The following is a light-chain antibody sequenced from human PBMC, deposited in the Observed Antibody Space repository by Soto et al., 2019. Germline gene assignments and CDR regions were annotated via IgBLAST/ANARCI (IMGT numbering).Light chain of an antibody. CDR3: ASHTASDTWV. Sequence: QSALTQAASASGSPGQSIIISCTGTSRDIGAYNRVSWYQQHPGKVPKVMIYEVTNRPSGVSTRFSGSKSGNTAFLTISSLQAEDEADYYCASHTASDTWVFGGGTKLTVL. J-gene: IGLJ3*02. V-gene: IGLV2-14*01. CDR2: EVT. CDR1: SRDIGAYNR.